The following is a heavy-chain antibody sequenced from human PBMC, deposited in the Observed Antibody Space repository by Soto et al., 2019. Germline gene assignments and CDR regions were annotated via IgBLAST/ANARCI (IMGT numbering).Heavy chain of an antibody. D-gene: IGHD3-16*01. Sequence: GGSLRLSCAASGFSFKDYYMTWMRQTPEKGLEWISTITSSGGNAYYAASVKGRVTISRDNAHNSLYLQMSGLRAEDTALYYCARGMYTNYVNYCDLWGQGTMGTVS. CDR3: ARGMYTNYVNYCDL. CDR1: GFSFKDYY. J-gene: IGHJ5*02. CDR2: ITSSGGNA. V-gene: IGHV3-11*01.